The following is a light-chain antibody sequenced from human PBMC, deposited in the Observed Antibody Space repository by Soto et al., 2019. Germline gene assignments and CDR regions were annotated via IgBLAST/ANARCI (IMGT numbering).Light chain of an antibody. CDR1: QGISSY. CDR3: QQLNSYPRA. CDR2: AAS. Sequence: DIQLTQSPSFLSASVGDRVTITCRASQGISSYLAWYQQEPGKAPKLLIYAASTLQSGVPSRFSGSGSGTEFTLTSSSLQPEDFATYYCQQLNSYPRAFGGGTKVEIK. V-gene: IGKV1-9*01. J-gene: IGKJ4*01.